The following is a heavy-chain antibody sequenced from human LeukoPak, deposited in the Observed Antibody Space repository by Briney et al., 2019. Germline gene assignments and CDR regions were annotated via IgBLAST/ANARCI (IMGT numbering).Heavy chain of an antibody. Sequence: GGSLRLSCAASGFTFSSYAMSWVRQAPGKGLEWVSVIYSGSSTYYADSVKGRFTISRDNSKNTLYLQMNSLRAEDTAVYYCAREDSGYARGMDVWGQGTTVTVSS. V-gene: IGHV3-66*02. J-gene: IGHJ6*02. CDR2: IYSGSST. CDR3: AREDSGYARGMDV. CDR1: GFTFSSYA. D-gene: IGHD5-12*01.